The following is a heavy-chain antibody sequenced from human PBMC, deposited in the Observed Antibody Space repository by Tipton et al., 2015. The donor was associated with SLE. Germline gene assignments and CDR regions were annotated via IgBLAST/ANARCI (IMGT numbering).Heavy chain of an antibody. Sequence: TLSLTCTVYGGSFSGYYWSWIRQPPGKGLEWIGEINHGGSTNYNPSLKSRVTISVDTSKNQFSLKLSSVTAADTAVYYCARDRVPYYYDSSGYPDAFDIWGQGTMVTVSS. J-gene: IGHJ3*02. CDR1: GGSFSGYY. CDR3: ARDRVPYYYDSSGYPDAFDI. V-gene: IGHV4-34*01. D-gene: IGHD3-22*01. CDR2: INHGGST.